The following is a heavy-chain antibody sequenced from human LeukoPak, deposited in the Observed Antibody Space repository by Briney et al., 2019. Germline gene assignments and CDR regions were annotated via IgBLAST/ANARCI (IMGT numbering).Heavy chain of an antibody. Sequence: PSETLSLTCTVSGGSISSYYWSWLRQPPGKGLEWIGYIYYSGSTNYNPSLKSRVTISVDTSKNQFSLKLSSVTAADTAVYYCARHRSSGWYSRRNYYYYMDVWGKGTTVTVSS. CDR2: IYYSGST. CDR3: ARHRSSGWYSRRNYYYYMDV. V-gene: IGHV4-59*08. D-gene: IGHD6-19*01. J-gene: IGHJ6*03. CDR1: GGSISSYY.